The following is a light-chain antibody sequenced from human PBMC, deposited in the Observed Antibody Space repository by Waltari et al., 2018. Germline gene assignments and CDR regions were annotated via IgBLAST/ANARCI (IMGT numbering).Light chain of an antibody. V-gene: IGLV2-14*03. CDR3: CAYISSTIQWV. CDR2: DVT. J-gene: IGLJ3*02. CDR1: SGDVGASNY. Sequence: QSALTQPASVSGSPGQSITISCTGASGDVGASNYVSWYQQHPGKAPKLMIYDVTVRPSGVSIRFSGSKSGNTSSLTISGLQAEDEAEYYCCAYISSTIQWVVGGGTKLTVL.